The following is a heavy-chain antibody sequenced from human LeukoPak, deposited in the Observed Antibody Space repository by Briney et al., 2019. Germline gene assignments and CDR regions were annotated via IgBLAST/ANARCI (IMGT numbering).Heavy chain of an antibody. CDR1: GGTFSSYA. V-gene: IGHV1-69*06. CDR2: ITPIFGTA. Sequence: ASVKVSCKASGGTFSSYAISWVRQAPGQGLEWMGGITPIFGTANYAQKFQGRVTITADKSTSTAYMELSSLRSEDTAVYYCAKAEMATIAWGYYYYYMDVWGKGTTVTVSS. CDR3: AKAEMATIAWGYYYYYMDV. D-gene: IGHD5-24*01. J-gene: IGHJ6*03.